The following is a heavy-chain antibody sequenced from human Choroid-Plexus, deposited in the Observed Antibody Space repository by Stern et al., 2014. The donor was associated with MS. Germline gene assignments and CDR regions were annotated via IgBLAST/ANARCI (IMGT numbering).Heavy chain of an antibody. CDR1: GFTFGSCA. CDR2: VSYDGSNK. V-gene: IGHV3-30*18. Sequence: VQLVESGGGVVQPRRPLRLSCVASGFTFGSCAMHWVRQAPVKGLEWVAGVSYDGSNKYYADSVKGRFTISRDNSQNTLYMQMSSLRPEDTAVYYCAKDRQYLTYFFDHWGQGSLVTVSS. J-gene: IGHJ5*02. D-gene: IGHD2/OR15-2a*01. CDR3: AKDRQYLTYFFDH.